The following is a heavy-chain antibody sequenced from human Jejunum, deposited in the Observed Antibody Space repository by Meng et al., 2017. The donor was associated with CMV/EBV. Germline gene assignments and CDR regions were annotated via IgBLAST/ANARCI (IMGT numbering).Heavy chain of an antibody. Sequence: AASGFTVSSTFMSWVRQAPGKGLEWVSVIYRDGNTYYADSVKGRFTISRDNSKNTLYLQMNSLRAEDTAVYYCARWYNSSSGFDYWGQGALVTVSS. CDR3: ARWYNSSSGFDY. CDR1: GFTVSSTF. V-gene: IGHV3-53*01. D-gene: IGHD6-6*01. CDR2: IYRDGNT. J-gene: IGHJ4*02.